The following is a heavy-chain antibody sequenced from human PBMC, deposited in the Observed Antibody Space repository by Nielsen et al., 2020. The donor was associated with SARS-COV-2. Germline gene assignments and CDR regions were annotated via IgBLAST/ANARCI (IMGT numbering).Heavy chain of an antibody. V-gene: IGHV3-9*01. CDR1: GFTFDDYA. CDR3: AKDLYSSSWYVFDY. J-gene: IGHJ4*02. Sequence: GGSLRLSCAASGFTFDDYAMHWVRQAPGKGLEWVSGISWNSGSIGYADSVKGRFTISRDNAKNSLYLQMNSLRAEDTALYYCAKDLYSSSWYVFDYWGQGTLVTVSS. D-gene: IGHD6-13*01. CDR2: ISWNSGSI.